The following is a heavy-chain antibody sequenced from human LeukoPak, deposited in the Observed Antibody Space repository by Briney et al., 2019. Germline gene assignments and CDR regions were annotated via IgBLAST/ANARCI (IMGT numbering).Heavy chain of an antibody. J-gene: IGHJ4*02. CDR1: GGSISSYY. CDR2: IYYSGST. V-gene: IGHV4-59*01. Sequence: SETLSLTCTVSGGSISSYYWSWIRQPPGKGLEWIGYIYYSGSTNYNPSLKSRVTISVDTSKNQFSLKLSPVTAADTAVYYCARVGSSWWVFDYWGQGTLVTVSS. D-gene: IGHD6-13*01. CDR3: ARVGSSWWVFDY.